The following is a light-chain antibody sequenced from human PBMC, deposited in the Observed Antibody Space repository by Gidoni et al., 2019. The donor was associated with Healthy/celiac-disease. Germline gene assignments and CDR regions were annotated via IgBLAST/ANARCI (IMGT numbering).Light chain of an antibody. V-gene: IGLV3-1*01. Sequence: SYELTHPPSVSLSPGQTASITCSGDKLGDKYACWYQQKPGQSPVLVIYQDSKRPSGIPERFSGSNSGNTATLTIRGTQAMDEADYYCQEWDSSTVVFGGGTKLTVL. CDR2: QDS. J-gene: IGLJ2*01. CDR3: QEWDSSTVV. CDR1: KLGDKY.